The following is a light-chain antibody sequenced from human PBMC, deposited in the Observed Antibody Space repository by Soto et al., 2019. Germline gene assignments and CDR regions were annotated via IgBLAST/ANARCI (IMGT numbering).Light chain of an antibody. CDR3: QSYGISLSVAVV. V-gene: IGLV1-40*01. CDR2: GNT. Sequence: QSVLTQPPSVSGAPGQRVTISCTGSSSNIGAGYDVQWYQQLPGAAPRLLIFGNTNRPSGVPDRFSGARSGTSASLAISGLQAEDEAAYYCQSYGISLSVAVVFGGGTKLTVL. CDR1: SSNIGAGYD. J-gene: IGLJ2*01.